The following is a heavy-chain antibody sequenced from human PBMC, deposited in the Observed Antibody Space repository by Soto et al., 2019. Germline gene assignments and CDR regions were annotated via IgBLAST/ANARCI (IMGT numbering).Heavy chain of an antibody. D-gene: IGHD3-3*01. V-gene: IGHV1-18*04. CDR2: ISAYNGNT. CDR1: GYTFTSYG. Sequence: QVQLVQSGAEVKKPGASVKVSCKASGYTFTSYGISWVRQPPGQGLEWMGWISAYNGNTTYPQKLQGRVTMTTDTSTSTAYMELRSLRSDDTAVYYCARDGAELRFLEWLFDYWGQGTLVTVSS. J-gene: IGHJ4*02. CDR3: ARDGAELRFLEWLFDY.